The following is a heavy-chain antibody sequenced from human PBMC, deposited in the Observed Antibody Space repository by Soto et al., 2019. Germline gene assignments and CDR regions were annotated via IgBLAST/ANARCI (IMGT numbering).Heavy chain of an antibody. V-gene: IGHV1-8*01. Sequence: QVQLVQSGAEVKKPGASVRVSCKASGYTFTNYNINWLRQAAVQGFEWLGWMSPNSGNTGYAQKFQGRVTMTRNTSISTAYMELSSLTSDDTAVYYCARVRARDYRPTTQRLFDYWGQGTLATVSS. CDR1: GYTFTNYN. J-gene: IGHJ4*02. D-gene: IGHD4-17*01. CDR2: MSPNSGNT. CDR3: ARVRARDYRPTTQRLFDY.